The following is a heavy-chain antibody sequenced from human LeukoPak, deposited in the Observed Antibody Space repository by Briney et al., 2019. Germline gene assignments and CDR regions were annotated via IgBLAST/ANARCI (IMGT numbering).Heavy chain of an antibody. CDR3: ARRWPPRYFQH. J-gene: IGHJ1*01. D-gene: IGHD2-15*01. V-gene: IGHV4-34*01. CDR1: GGSFSGYY. Sequence: SETLSLTCAVYGGSFSGYYWSWIRQPPGKGLEWIGEINHSGSTNYNPSLKSRVTISVDTSKNQFSLKLSSVTAADTAVYYCARRWPPRYFQHWGQGTLVTVSP. CDR2: INHSGST.